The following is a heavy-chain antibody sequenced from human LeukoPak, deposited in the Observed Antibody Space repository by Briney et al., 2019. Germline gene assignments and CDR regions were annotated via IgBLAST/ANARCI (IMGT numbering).Heavy chain of an antibody. CDR2: ISYDGSNK. D-gene: IGHD3-9*01. CDR1: GFTFSSYA. V-gene: IGHV3-30*04. CDR3: ASDPEGYYDILTGWTLNWFDP. Sequence: PGGSLRLSCAASGFTFSSYAMHWVRQAPGKGLEWVAVISYDGSNKYYADSVKGRFTISRDNSKNTLYLQMNSLRAEDTAVYYCASDPEGYYDILTGWTLNWFDPWGQGTLVTVSS. J-gene: IGHJ5*02.